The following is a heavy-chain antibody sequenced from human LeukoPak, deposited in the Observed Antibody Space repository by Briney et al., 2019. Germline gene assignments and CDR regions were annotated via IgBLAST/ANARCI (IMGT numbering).Heavy chain of an antibody. CDR3: ARIPTTGTEGWFDP. V-gene: IGHV1-18*01. CDR2: ISAYNGNT. D-gene: IGHD1-1*01. CDR1: GSTFTSYG. Sequence: ASVKVSCKASGSTFTSYGISWVRKAPGQGLEWTGWISAYNGNTNYAQKLQGRVTMTTDTSTSTAYMELRSLRSDDTAVYYCARIPTTGTEGWFDPWGQGTLVTVSS. J-gene: IGHJ5*02.